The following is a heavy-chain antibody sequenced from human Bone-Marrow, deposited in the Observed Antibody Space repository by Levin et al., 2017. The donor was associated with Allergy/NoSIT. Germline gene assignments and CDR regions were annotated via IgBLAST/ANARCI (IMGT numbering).Heavy chain of an antibody. CDR2: IDTGGSTI. V-gene: IGHV3-48*03. J-gene: IGHJ4*02. CDR1: GFTFSNYE. D-gene: IGHD2-15*01. Sequence: RAGGSLRLSCAASGFTFSNYEMNWVRQAPGRGLEWVSYIDTGGSTIYYADSVKGRFTISRDNVKNSLYLQMNSLRAEDTAVYYCARGIRGSLGYCRGGICYPDFWGQGTLVTVSS. CDR3: ARGIRGSLGYCRGGICYPDF.